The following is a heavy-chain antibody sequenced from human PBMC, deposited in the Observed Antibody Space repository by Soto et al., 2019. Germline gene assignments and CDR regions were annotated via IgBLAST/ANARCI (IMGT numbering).Heavy chain of an antibody. V-gene: IGHV3-74*01. D-gene: IGHD6-13*01. CDR1: GFSFTTYW. Sequence: HPGGSLRLSCAASGFSFTTYWMHWVRQAPGKGLVWVSRINTDGSSTTYADSVKGRFTISRDNAKNTLYLQMNSLRAEDMAVYYCARKIAAGNFDYWGQGTLVTVSS. J-gene: IGHJ4*02. CDR3: ARKIAAGNFDY. CDR2: INTDGSST.